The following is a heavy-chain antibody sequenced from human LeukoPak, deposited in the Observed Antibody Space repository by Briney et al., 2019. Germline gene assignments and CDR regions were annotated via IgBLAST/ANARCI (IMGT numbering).Heavy chain of an antibody. J-gene: IGHJ6*02. CDR1: GYTFTSYG. Sequence: ASVKVSCKASGYTFTSYGISWVRRAPGHGLEWMGWISAYNGNTNSAQTLQGRVTMATDTSTSTAYMELSSLRSADPSVYYCARDGVKIGSYYFGMDVWGQGTTVTVSS. CDR2: ISAYNGNT. V-gene: IGHV1-18*01. CDR3: ARDGVKIGSYYFGMDV. D-gene: IGHD3-3*01.